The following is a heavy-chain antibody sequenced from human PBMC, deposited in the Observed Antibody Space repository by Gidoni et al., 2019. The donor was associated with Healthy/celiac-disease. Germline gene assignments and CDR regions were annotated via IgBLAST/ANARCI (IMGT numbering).Heavy chain of an antibody. V-gene: IGHV3-23*01. CDR2: ISGSGGST. J-gene: IGHJ6*02. Sequence: EVQLLESGGGLVQPGGSLRLSCAASGFTFSSYAMGWVRQAPGKGLEWVSAISGSGGSTYYADSVKGRFTISRDNSKNTLYLQMNSLRAEDTAVYYCAKVIDDYSKFFYYGMDVWGQGTTVTVSS. CDR3: AKVIDDYSKFFYYGMDV. CDR1: GFTFSSYA. D-gene: IGHD4-4*01.